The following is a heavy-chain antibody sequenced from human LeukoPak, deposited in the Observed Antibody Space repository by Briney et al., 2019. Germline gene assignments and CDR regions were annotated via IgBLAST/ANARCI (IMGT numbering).Heavy chain of an antibody. D-gene: IGHD3-3*01. J-gene: IGHJ6*02. V-gene: IGHV3-21*01. CDR3: ARDGLRFLEWLFEDYYGMDV. CDR2: ISSSSSYI. CDR1: GFTFSSYS. Sequence: KAGGSLRLSCAASGFTFSSYSMNWVRQAPGKGLEWVSSISSSSSYIYYADSVKGRFTISRDNAKNALYLQMNSLRAEDTAVYYCARDGLRFLEWLFEDYYGMDVWGQGTTVTVSS.